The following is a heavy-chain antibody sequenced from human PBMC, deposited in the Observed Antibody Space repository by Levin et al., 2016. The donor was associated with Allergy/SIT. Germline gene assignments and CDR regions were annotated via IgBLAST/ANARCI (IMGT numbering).Heavy chain of an antibody. J-gene: IGHJ3*02. V-gene: IGHV3-15*01. Sequence: GESLKISCAASGFTFSNAWMSWVRQAPGKGLEWVGRIKNEAACGATDYAAPVKGRFTISRDDSKNTLFLQMNSLKSDDTAVYYCTTDFEWELRFLFDIWGQGTMVTVSS. D-gene: IGHD1-26*01. CDR1: GFTFSNAW. CDR2: IKNEAACGAT. CDR3: TTDFEWELRFLFDI.